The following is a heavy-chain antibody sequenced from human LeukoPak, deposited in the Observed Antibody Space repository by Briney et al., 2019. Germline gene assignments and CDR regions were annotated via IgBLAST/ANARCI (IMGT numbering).Heavy chain of an antibody. J-gene: IGHJ4*02. CDR2: IKQDGSEK. Sequence: PGGSLRLSCAASGFTFSNYWMSWVRQAPGKGLEWVANIKQDGSEKYYVDSVKGRFTISRDNAKNSLYLQMKSLRVEDTAVYYCAREQGLRLGGISLYQRIVDYWGQGTLVTVSS. CDR3: AREQGLRLGGISLYQRIVDY. V-gene: IGHV3-7*01. CDR1: GFTFSNYW. D-gene: IGHD3-16*02.